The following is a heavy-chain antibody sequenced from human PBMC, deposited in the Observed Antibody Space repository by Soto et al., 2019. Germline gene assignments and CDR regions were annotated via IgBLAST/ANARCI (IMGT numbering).Heavy chain of an antibody. Sequence: SETLSLTCTVSGGSISSYYWSWIRQPPGKGLEWIGYIYYSGSTNYTHSLKSRVTISVDTSKNQFSLNLSSVAAADTAVYYCARDRTATYYYDSSDYSVGWFDPWGQGTLVTVSS. CDR1: GGSISSYY. J-gene: IGHJ5*02. CDR3: ARDRTATYYYDSSDYSVGWFDP. CDR2: IYYSGST. V-gene: IGHV4-59*01. D-gene: IGHD3-22*01.